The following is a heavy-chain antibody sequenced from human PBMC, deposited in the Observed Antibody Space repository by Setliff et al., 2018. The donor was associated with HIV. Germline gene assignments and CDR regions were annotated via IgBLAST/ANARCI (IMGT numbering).Heavy chain of an antibody. CDR3: VKDTIEVLRIFSDH. J-gene: IGHJ4*02. D-gene: IGHD3-9*01. CDR2: VSSSSSYI. Sequence: GGSLRLSCAASGFSFSAYWMNWVRQAPGKGLEWVSSVSSSSSYIYYADSVKGRFTISRDNSKNTLYLQMNSLRAEDTAVYYCVKDTIEVLRIFSDHWGQGTLVTVSS. CDR1: GFSFSAYW. V-gene: IGHV3-21*04.